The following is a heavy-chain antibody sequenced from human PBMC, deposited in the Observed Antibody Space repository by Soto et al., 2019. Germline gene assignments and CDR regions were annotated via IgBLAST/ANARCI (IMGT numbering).Heavy chain of an antibody. V-gene: IGHV3-21*01. D-gene: IGHD3-22*01. CDR1: GFPLEKCG. CDR2: ISFSGDYI. J-gene: IGHJ4*02. Sequence: GGSRRLSFAVSGFPLEKCGMNWVRRAPGKGLEWVASISFSGDYICYAYSLKGRLTISRDSARNSLYLHMNRLGVGDTSLYFSARATHNSNHEXGGQRTHVTV. CDR3: ARATHNSNHEX.